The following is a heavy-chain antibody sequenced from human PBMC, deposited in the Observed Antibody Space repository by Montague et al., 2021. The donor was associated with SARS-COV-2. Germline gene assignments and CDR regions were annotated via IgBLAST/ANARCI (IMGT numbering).Heavy chain of an antibody. J-gene: IGHJ4*02. CDR3: AKDPRSGITGTTGFDY. CDR2: ISYTGHTRY. Sequence: SETLSLTCAVYGESSDGYFWSWIRLSPGKALEWIGEISYTGHTRYNPNPSLRGRVSISTASSKNQFSLNLTSVTAADTAVYYCAKDPRSGITGTTGFDYWGQGTLVTVSS. D-gene: IGHD1-7*01. CDR1: GESSDGYF. V-gene: IGHV4-34*01.